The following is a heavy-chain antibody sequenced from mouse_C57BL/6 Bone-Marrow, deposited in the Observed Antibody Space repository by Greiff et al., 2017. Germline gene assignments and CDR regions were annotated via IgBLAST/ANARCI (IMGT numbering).Heavy chain of an antibody. CDR2: IYPGSGST. Sequence: QVQLQQPGAELVKPGASVKMSCKASGYTFTSYWLTWVKQRPGQGLVWIGDIYPGSGSTTYNEKFKSKATLTVDTSSSTAYMQLSSLSSEDSAVYYCARSDYDDNFDVWGKGTTVTVSS. D-gene: IGHD2-3*01. V-gene: IGHV1-55*01. CDR3: ARSDYDDNFDV. J-gene: IGHJ1*03. CDR1: GYTFTSYW.